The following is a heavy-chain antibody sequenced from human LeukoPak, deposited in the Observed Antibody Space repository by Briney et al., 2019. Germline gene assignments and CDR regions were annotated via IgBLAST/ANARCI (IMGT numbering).Heavy chain of an antibody. D-gene: IGHD6-6*01. V-gene: IGHV3-21*04. CDR1: GFTFSSYS. CDR3: ARAATSYSSSFLY. CDR2: ISSSSSYI. Sequence: GGSLRLSCAASGFTFSSYSMNWVRQAPGKGLEWVSSISSSSSYIYYADSVKGRFTISRDNAKNSLYLQMNSLRAEDTAVYYCARAATSYSSSFLYWGQGTLVTVSS. J-gene: IGHJ4*02.